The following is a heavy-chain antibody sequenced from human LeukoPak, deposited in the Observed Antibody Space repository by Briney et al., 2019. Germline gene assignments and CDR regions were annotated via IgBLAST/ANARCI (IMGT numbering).Heavy chain of an antibody. J-gene: IGHJ3*02. V-gene: IGHV3-23*01. CDR1: GFTFSTYA. CDR2: ITGSGDTT. Sequence: GGSLRLSCAASGFTFSTYAMSWVRQAPWKGLEWVSLITGSGDTTYYADSVKGRFTISRDNSKNTLYLQMNSLRAEDTAIYYCANLKVYAFDIWGQGTMVTVSS. CDR3: ANLKVYAFDI. D-gene: IGHD5/OR15-5a*01.